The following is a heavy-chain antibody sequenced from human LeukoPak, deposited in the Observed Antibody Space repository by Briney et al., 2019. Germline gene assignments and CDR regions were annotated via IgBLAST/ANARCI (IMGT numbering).Heavy chain of an antibody. D-gene: IGHD1-26*01. V-gene: IGHV3-21*01. J-gene: IGHJ6*03. CDR1: GFTFSSYN. CDR3: ARDPYSGSYGADYYYYMDV. Sequence: GGSLRLSCAASGFTFSSYNMNWVRQTPGQGLEWVSSITSGSSHIYYTDSVKGRFTISRDNAKSSLYLQMNSLRAEDTAVYYCARDPYSGSYGADYYYYMDVWGKGTTVTVSS. CDR2: ITSGSSHI.